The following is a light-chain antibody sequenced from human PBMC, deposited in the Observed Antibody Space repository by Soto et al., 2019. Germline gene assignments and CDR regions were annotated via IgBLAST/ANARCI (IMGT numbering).Light chain of an antibody. CDR1: QSISSW. J-gene: IGKJ1*01. CDR3: QHYNTYPWT. V-gene: IGKV1-5*03. Sequence: DIQMTQSPSILSASVGDRVTITCRASQSISSWLAWYQQKPGKAPNLLIHKASHLESGVPSGFSGSASGTEFTLTISSLQAGDFATCYGQHYNTYPWTFGQGTKVEIK. CDR2: KAS.